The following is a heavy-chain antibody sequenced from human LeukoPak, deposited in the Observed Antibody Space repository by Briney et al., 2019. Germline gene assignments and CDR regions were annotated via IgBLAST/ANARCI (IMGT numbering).Heavy chain of an antibody. V-gene: IGHV3-23*01. D-gene: IGHD3-22*01. J-gene: IGHJ4*02. CDR2: ISGSGGST. CDR3: AKSLGVRDYYYDSSGYYYFDY. CDR1: GFTFSSHA. Sequence: GGSLRLSCAASGFTFSSHAMSWVRQAPGKGLEWVSAISGSGGSTYYADSVKGRFTISRDNSKNTLYLQMNSLRAEDTAVYYCAKSLGVRDYYYDSSGYYYFDYWGQGTLVTVSS.